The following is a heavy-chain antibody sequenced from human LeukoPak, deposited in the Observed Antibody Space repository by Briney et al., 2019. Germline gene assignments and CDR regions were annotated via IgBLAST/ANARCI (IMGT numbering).Heavy chain of an antibody. V-gene: IGHV4-34*01. CDR2: INHSGST. J-gene: IGHJ4*02. CDR1: GGSFSGYY. Sequence: PSETLSLTCAVYGGSFSGYYWSWIRQPPGKGLEWIGEINHSGSTNYNPSFKSRVTISVDTSKNQFSLKLSSVTAADTAVYYCARGPARQWDYYDSSGYYSTSFDYWGQGTLVTVSS. CDR3: ARGPARQWDYYDSSGYYSTSFDY. D-gene: IGHD3-22*01.